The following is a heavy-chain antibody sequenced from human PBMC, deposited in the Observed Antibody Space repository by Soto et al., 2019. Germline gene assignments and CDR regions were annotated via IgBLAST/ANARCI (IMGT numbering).Heavy chain of an antibody. CDR3: AREETYYYGSGSYLGFDY. Sequence: EVQLVESGGGLVQPGGSLRLSCAASGFTFSSYSMNWVRQDPGKGLEWVSYISSSSSTIYYADSVKGRFTISRDNAKNSLYLQMNSLRDEDTAVYYCAREETYYYGSGSYLGFDYWGQGTRVTVSS. CDR2: ISSSSSTI. CDR1: GFTFSSYS. V-gene: IGHV3-48*02. D-gene: IGHD3-10*01. J-gene: IGHJ4*02.